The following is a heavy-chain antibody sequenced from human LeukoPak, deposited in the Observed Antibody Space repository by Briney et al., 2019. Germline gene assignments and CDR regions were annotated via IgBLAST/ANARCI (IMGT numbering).Heavy chain of an antibody. Sequence: PSETLSLTCTVSGGSISSYYWGWIRQPPGKGLEWIANIFYSGNTFYNPSLRSRVTISIDTSKNQFSLNVSSVTAADTAVYYCARHYYGSSQIDYWGQGTLVTVSS. CDR3: ARHYYGSSQIDY. CDR2: IFYSGNT. V-gene: IGHV4-39*01. J-gene: IGHJ4*02. CDR1: GGSISSYY. D-gene: IGHD3-10*01.